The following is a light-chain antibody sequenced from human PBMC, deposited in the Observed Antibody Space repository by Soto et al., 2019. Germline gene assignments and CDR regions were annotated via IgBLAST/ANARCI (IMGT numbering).Light chain of an antibody. CDR2: GAS. Sequence: EIVLTQSPGTLSLSPGERATLSCRASQSVSSSYLAWYQQKPGQAPRHLIYGASSRAIGIPDRFSGSWSGTDFTLTISRLEPEDFAVYYCQQYGSSPWTFGQGNKVEIK. CDR1: QSVSSSY. J-gene: IGKJ1*01. CDR3: QQYGSSPWT. V-gene: IGKV3-20*01.